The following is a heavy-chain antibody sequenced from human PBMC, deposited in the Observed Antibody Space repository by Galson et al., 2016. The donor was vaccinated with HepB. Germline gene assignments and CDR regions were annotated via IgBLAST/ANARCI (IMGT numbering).Heavy chain of an antibody. J-gene: IGHJ4*02. V-gene: IGHV3-66*01. CDR1: GFTLSGNF. Sequence: SLRLSCAASGFTLSGNFMAWVRQGRGKGLEWISVIYTGGNTWYADSVKGRFTTSRDHSKNTLYLQLSSLRVDDTAVYFCADGSGTYWGQGTLVTVSS. CDR2: IYTGGNT. CDR3: ADGSGTY. D-gene: IGHD3-10*01.